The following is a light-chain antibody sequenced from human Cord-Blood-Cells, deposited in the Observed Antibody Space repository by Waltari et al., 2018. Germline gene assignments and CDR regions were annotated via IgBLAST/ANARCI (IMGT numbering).Light chain of an antibody. CDR2: DAS. CDR3: QQYDNLPRIT. Sequence: DIQMTQSPSSLSASVGDRVTITCQASQDISNYLNWYQQKPGQAPKLLIYDASNLETGVPSRFSGSGSGTDFTFTISSLQPEDIATYYCQQYDNLPRITFGPGTKVDIK. CDR1: QDISNY. V-gene: IGKV1-33*01. J-gene: IGKJ3*01.